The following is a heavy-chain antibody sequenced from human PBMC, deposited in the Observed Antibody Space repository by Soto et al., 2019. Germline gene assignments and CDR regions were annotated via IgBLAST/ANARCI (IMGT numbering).Heavy chain of an antibody. V-gene: IGHV5-51*01. Sequence: PGESLKIACKASGYRFTNYWIGWVRQRPGKGLEWMGFIYPADSDTRYSPSSQGQVTFSVDTSTATGFLQWNSLKASDTAMYFCATGILGFYFDSWVQGTQVTVSS. CDR3: ATGILGFYFDS. CDR1: GYRFTNYW. J-gene: IGHJ4*02. CDR2: IYPADSDT.